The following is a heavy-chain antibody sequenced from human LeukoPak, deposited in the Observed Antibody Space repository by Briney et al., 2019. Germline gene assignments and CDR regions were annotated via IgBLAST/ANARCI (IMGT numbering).Heavy chain of an antibody. J-gene: IGHJ4*02. V-gene: IGHV3-13*01. CDR2: IGIRGDT. D-gene: IGHD1-26*01. CDR3: ARARIVGASPPSGDY. Sequence: QPGGSLRLSCAASGFTFIDYDMHWVRQVIGKGLEWVSAIGIRGDTHYSGSVKGRFTISRENAESSLYLQMNSLRAEDTAVYYCARARIVGASPPSGDYWGQGTLVTVSS. CDR1: GFTFIDYD.